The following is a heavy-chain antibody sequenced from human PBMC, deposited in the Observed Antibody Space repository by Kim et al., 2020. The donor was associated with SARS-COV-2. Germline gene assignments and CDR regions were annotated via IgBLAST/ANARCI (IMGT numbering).Heavy chain of an antibody. CDR2: ISSGGTTI. Sequence: GGYLRLSCAASGFTFSSYAMNWVRQAPGKGLEWLSYISSGGTTIYYADSVKGRFTISRDDAKNLVFLQMNSLRAEDTALYYCAREDTYSSAWDPDYWGQGTLVTVSS. V-gene: IGHV3-48*03. CDR1: GFTFSSYA. CDR3: AREDTYSSAWDPDY. J-gene: IGHJ4*02. D-gene: IGHD6-19*01.